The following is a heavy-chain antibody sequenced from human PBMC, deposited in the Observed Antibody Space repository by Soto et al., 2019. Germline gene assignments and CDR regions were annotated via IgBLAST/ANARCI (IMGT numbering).Heavy chain of an antibody. V-gene: IGHV3-74*01. J-gene: IGHJ6*02. CDR1: GLTFNTYW. Sequence: EVQLLESGGGLVQPGGSLRLPCAGSGLTFNTYWIHWVRQAPGKGLVWVSCINSDGTSTRYVDSVKGRFTISRDNAKNSLYLNMKGLGTEVTDVYYCARGRCCGMDVWGHGTTVTVSS. CDR2: INSDGTST. CDR3: ARGRCCGMDV. D-gene: IGHD2-21*01.